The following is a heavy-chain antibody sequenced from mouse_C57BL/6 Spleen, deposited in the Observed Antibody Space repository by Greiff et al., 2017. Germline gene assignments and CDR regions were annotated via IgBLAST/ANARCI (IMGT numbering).Heavy chain of an antibody. Sequence: EVQLQQSGAELVKPGASVKLSCTASGFNIKDYYMHWVKQRTEQGLEWIGRIDPADGETKYAPKFQGKATITADTSSNTAYLPLSSLTSEDTAVYYGACWSYCRYYFDYWGQGTTLTVSS. CDR2: IDPADGET. D-gene: IGHD2-12*01. J-gene: IGHJ2*01. V-gene: IGHV14-2*01. CDR1: GFNIKDYY. CDR3: ACWSYCRYYFDY.